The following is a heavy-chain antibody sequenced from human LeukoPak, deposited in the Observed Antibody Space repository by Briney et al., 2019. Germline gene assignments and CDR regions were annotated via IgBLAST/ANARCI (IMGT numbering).Heavy chain of an antibody. CDR2: IYSGGST. J-gene: IGHJ3*02. V-gene: IGHV3-53*01. D-gene: IGHD2-2*01. CDR1: GFSFSYYV. Sequence: TGGSLRLSCTGSGFSFSYYVMHWVRQAPGKGLEWVSVIYSGGSTYYADSVKGRFTISRDNSKNTLYLQMNSLRAEDTAVYYCAREVGAFDIWGQGTMVTVSS. CDR3: AREVGAFDI.